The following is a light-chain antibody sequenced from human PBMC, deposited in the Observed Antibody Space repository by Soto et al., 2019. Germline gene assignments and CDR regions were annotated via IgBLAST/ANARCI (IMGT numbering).Light chain of an antibody. J-gene: IGLJ2*01. CDR1: SSNIGSNT. V-gene: IGLV1-44*01. Sequence: QAVVTQPPSTSGTPGQRVTISCSGASSNIGSNTVNWHQHLPGTAPKLLIYYNNQRPSGVPDRFSGSRSGTSASLAITGLQSGDDAYYYCAAWDDSLNGVVFGGGTKLTVL. CDR3: AAWDDSLNGVV. CDR2: YNN.